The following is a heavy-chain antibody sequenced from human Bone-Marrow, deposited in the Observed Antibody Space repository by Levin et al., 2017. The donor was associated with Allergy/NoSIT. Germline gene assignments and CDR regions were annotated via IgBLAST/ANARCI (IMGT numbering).Heavy chain of an antibody. CDR1: GFTFGDYA. CDR3: SRDHFRPRDYFDY. V-gene: IGHV3-49*03. D-gene: IGHD3-3*02. CDR2: IRSKAYGGTS. Sequence: PGGSLRLSCTASGFTFGDYAMSWFRQAPGKGLEWVGFIRSKAYGGTSEYAASVKGRFSISREDSKRIAYLQMNSLKTEDTAEYYCSRDHFRPRDYFDYWGQGTLVTVSS. J-gene: IGHJ4*02.